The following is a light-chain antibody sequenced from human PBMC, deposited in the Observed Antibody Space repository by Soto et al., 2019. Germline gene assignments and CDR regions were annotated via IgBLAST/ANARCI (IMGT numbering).Light chain of an antibody. CDR2: DAS. J-gene: IGKJ4*01. Sequence: MTQSPVTLSVSPGERATLSFRASQFLGSNLAWYQQKPAQPPRLLIYDASTSATGIPARFSGSGSGTEFTLTISSLHSEDFAVYYCQQYNNWPPLTFGGGTKVDIK. V-gene: IGKV3-15*01. CDR3: QQYNNWPPLT. CDR1: QFLGSN.